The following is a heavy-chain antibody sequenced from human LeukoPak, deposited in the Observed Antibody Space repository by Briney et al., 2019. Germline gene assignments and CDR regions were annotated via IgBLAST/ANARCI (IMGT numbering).Heavy chain of an antibody. D-gene: IGHD2-8*01. CDR2: IYYSGST. V-gene: IGHV4-39*07. Sequence: ETLSLTCTVSGGSISSSSYYWGWIRQPPGKGLEWIGSIYYSGSTYYNPSLKSRVTISVDTSKNQFSLKLSSVTAADTAVYYCARGAANGYYYYYMDVWGKGTTVTVSS. CDR3: ARGAANGYYYYYMDV. CDR1: GGSISSSSYY. J-gene: IGHJ6*03.